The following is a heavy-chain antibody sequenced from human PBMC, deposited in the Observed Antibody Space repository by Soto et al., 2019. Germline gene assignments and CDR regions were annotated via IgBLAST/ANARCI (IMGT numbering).Heavy chain of an antibody. CDR3: ARDPDSSGLHY. Sequence: PGGSLRLFCAASGFTVSGIFMIWVRQAPGKGLEWVSVIYPAGNTYYADSVKGRFTISRDSSKNTLFLQMNSLRAEDTAMYYCARDPDSSGLHYWGQGTLVTVSS. CDR2: IYPAGNT. D-gene: IGHD6-19*01. J-gene: IGHJ4*02. CDR1: GFTVSGIF. V-gene: IGHV3-53*01.